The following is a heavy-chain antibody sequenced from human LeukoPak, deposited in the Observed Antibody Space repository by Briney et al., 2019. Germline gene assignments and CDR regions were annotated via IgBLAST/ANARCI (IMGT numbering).Heavy chain of an antibody. CDR2: IYHSGST. V-gene: IGHV4-30-2*01. CDR1: GGSISSGGYS. J-gene: IGHJ4*02. D-gene: IGHD2/OR15-2a*01. Sequence: SETLSLTCAVSGGSISSGGYSWSWIRQPPGRGLEWIGYIYHSGSTYYNPSLKSRVTISVDRSKNQFSLKLSSVTAADTAVYYCAGHHPRNTVDFWGQGTLVTVSS. CDR3: AGHHPRNTVDF.